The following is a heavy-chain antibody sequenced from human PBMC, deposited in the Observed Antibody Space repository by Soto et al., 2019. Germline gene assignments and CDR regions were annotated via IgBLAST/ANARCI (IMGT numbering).Heavy chain of an antibody. Sequence: QMEQSGAEVMKPGSSVKVSCKPSGGSHTSYPMAWVRQAPGQGFEWMGGIIPIHGTTEYAQKFQGRVTITADESTNRATLELIGLTSEATAVYYCARGWGLVSWGQGTLVTVSS. CDR1: GGSHTSYP. J-gene: IGHJ4*02. CDR2: IIPIHGTT. CDR3: ARGWGLVS. V-gene: IGHV1-69*01. D-gene: IGHD3-16*01.